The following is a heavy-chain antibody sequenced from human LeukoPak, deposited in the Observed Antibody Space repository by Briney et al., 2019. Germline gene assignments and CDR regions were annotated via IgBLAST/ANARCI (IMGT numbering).Heavy chain of an antibody. D-gene: IGHD6-6*01. CDR2: IYYSGST. CDR3: ARDREQLAGWFDP. CDR1: GGSISSYY. V-gene: IGHV4-59*01. Sequence: SETLSLTCTVSGGSISSYYWSWIRQPPGKGLEWIGYIYYSGSTNYHPSLKSRVTISVDTSKNQFSLKLSSVTAADTAVYYCARDREQLAGWFDPWGQGTLVTVSS. J-gene: IGHJ5*02.